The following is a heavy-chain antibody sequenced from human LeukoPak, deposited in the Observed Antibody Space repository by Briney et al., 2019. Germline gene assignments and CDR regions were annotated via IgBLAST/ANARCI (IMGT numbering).Heavy chain of an antibody. CDR1: GYTFTSYA. D-gene: IGHD3-10*01. CDR2: INTNTGDP. Sequence: GASVKVSCKASGYTFTSYAMNWVRQAPGQGLEWMGWINTNTGDPTYAQGFTGRFVFSLDTSVSTAYLQICSLKAEDTAVYYCARDQGSGSCLSYYYYGMDVWGQGTTVTVSS. CDR3: ARDQGSGSCLSYYYYGMDV. J-gene: IGHJ6*02. V-gene: IGHV7-4-1*01.